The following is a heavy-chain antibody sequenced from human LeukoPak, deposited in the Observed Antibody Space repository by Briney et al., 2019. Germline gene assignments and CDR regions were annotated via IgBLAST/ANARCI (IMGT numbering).Heavy chain of an antibody. CDR2: ISYDGSNK. Sequence: GGSLRLSCAASGFTFSSYGMHWVRQAPGKGLEWVAVISYDGSNKYYADSVKGRFTISRDNSKNTLYLQMNSLRAEDTAVYYCAREMVTHTSLDYWGQGTLVTVSS. CDR3: AREMVTHTSLDY. CDR1: GFTFSSYG. V-gene: IGHV3-30*03. D-gene: IGHD4-23*01. J-gene: IGHJ4*02.